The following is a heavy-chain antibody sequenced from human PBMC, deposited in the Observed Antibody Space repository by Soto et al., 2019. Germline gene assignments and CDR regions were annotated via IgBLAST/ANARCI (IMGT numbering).Heavy chain of an antibody. CDR2: IRHDGSEE. CDR1: GFSLNTYW. Sequence: VGSLRLSCAASGFSLNTYWMSWVRQAPGKGLEWVATIRHDGSEEYYLGSVRGRFTISRDNANNSLNLQMDSLRAEDTAVYYCARGGYTYGRFAHWGQGTLVTVSS. V-gene: IGHV3-7*04. D-gene: IGHD5-18*01. CDR3: ARGGYTYGRFAH. J-gene: IGHJ5*02.